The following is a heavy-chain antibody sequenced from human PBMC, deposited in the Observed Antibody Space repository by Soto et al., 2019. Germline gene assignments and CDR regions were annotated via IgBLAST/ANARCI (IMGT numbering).Heavy chain of an antibody. CDR3: AKVIHCSGGSCYGVYYYGMDV. CDR2: ISGSGGST. CDR1: GFTFSSYA. V-gene: IGHV3-23*01. D-gene: IGHD2-15*01. Sequence: GSLRLSCAASGFTFSSYAMSWVRQAPGKGLEWVSAISGSGGSTYYADSVKGRFTISRDNSKNTLYLQMNSLRAEDTAVYYCAKVIHCSGGSCYGVYYYGMDVWGQGTTVTVSS. J-gene: IGHJ6*02.